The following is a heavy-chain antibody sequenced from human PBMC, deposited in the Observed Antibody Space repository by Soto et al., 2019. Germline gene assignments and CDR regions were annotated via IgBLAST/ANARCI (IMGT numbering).Heavy chain of an antibody. CDR1: GFIFSSYA. Sequence: HPGGSLRLSCSASGFIFSSYAMHWVRQAPGKGLEYVSTISDNGGSTYYTDSVKGRFTVSRDNSKNTLYLQMSSLRVEDTAVYYCVKDRVAVARMFDCWGQGTLVTVSS. J-gene: IGHJ4*02. V-gene: IGHV3-64D*06. CDR2: ISDNGGST. D-gene: IGHD6-19*01. CDR3: VKDRVAVARMFDC.